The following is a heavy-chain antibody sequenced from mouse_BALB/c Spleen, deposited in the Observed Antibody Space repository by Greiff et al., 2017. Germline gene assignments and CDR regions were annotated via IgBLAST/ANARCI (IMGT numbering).Heavy chain of an antibody. CDR2: ISSGSSTI. CDR1: GFTFSSFG. CDR3: ARALDYGSSYGFAY. Sequence: EVQRVESGGGLVQPGGSRKLSCAASGFTFSSFGMHWVRQAPEKGLEWVAYISSGSSTIYYADTVKGRFTISRDNPKNTLFLQMTSLRSEDTAMYYCARALDYGSSYGFAYWGQGTLVTVSA. V-gene: IGHV5-17*02. D-gene: IGHD1-1*01. J-gene: IGHJ3*01.